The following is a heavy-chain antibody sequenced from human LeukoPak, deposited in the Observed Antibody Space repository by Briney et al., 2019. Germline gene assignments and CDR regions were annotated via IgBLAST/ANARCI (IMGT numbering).Heavy chain of an antibody. CDR3: ARGVELTGYSDY. CDR2: ISSSSGYI. Sequence: GGSLRLSCAASGFIFSSYSMNWVRQAPGKGLELVSYISSSSGYIYYADSVKGRFTISRDNAKNSLYLQMNSLRAEDTAVYYCARGVELTGYSDYWGRGTLVTVSS. V-gene: IGHV3-21*01. CDR1: GFIFSSYS. J-gene: IGHJ4*02. D-gene: IGHD3-9*01.